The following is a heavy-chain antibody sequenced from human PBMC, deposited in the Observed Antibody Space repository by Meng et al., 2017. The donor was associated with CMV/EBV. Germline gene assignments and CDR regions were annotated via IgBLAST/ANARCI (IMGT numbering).Heavy chain of an antibody. Sequence: VQLVQSGAGMKKPGASVKVSCTTSGFTFSDYYLHWVRQAPGQGLEWMGWVNSNNDATNYARKFQGRVSMTRDTSISTAHMELSRLMSDDTAVYYCVRSSGWSLFDYWGQGTLVTVSS. V-gene: IGHV1-2*02. J-gene: IGHJ4*02. CDR2: VNSNNDAT. D-gene: IGHD6-19*01. CDR3: VRSSGWSLFDY. CDR1: GFTFSDYY.